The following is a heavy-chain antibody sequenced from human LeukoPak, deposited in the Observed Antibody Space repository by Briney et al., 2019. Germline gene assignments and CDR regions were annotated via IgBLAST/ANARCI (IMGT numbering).Heavy chain of an antibody. J-gene: IGHJ6*02. CDR3: AREFYYDILTGYDGMDV. Sequence: ASVKVSCKASGYTFTSYAMNWVRQAPGQGLEWMGWINTNTGNPTYAQGFTGRFVFSLDTSVSTAYLQISSLKAEDTAVYYCAREFYYDILTGYDGMDVWGQGTTVTVSS. CDR2: INTNTGNP. D-gene: IGHD3-9*01. CDR1: GYTFTSYA. V-gene: IGHV7-4-1*02.